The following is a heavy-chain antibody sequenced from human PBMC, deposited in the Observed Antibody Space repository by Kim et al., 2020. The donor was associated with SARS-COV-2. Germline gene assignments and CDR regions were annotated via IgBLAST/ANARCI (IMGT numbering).Heavy chain of an antibody. CDR1: GFTFSSYW. V-gene: IGHV3-74*01. Sequence: GGSLRLSCEASGFTFSSYWMHWVRQAPGKGLVWVSRINSDGSSTSYADSVKGRFTISRDNAKNTLYLQMNSLRAEDTAVYYCARVWLADYLSPWGQGTLVTVSS. CDR2: INSDGSST. D-gene: IGHD5-12*01. CDR3: ARVWLADYLSP. J-gene: IGHJ5*02.